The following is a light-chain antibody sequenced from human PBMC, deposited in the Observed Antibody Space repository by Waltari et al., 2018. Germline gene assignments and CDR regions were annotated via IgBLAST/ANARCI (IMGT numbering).Light chain of an antibody. CDR3: SSYTSNSRV. V-gene: IGLV2-14*01. J-gene: IGLJ3*02. CDR1: SSDIGGYNY. Sequence: QSALTQPASVSGSPGQSITISCTGTSSDIGGYNYVSWYQHHPGKAPKLIIYEVSNRPSGVSIRFSACKSGNTASLTISRLQAEDEADYYCSSYTSNSRVFGAGTKLTVL. CDR2: EVS.